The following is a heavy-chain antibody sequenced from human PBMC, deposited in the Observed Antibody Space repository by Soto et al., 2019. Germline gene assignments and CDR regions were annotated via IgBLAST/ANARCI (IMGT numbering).Heavy chain of an antibody. V-gene: IGHV4-59*01. CDR1: GGCRIIKK. Sequence: VFGGCRIIKKKSWTRQSPGKGLEWIGYIYDGGITKSNPSLSSRVTISADTSQNQLFLTLTSVTAADTAVYYCARWDYNWFDPWGQGTLVTVSS. D-gene: IGHD1-26*01. CDR2: IYDGGIT. CDR3: ARWDYNWFDP. J-gene: IGHJ5*02.